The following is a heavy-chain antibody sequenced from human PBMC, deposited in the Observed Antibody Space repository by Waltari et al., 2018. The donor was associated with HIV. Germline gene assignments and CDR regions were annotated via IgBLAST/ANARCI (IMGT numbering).Heavy chain of an antibody. J-gene: IGHJ4*02. Sequence: QVQLQESGPGLVKPSQTLSLTCTVSGGSISSGSYYWSWIRQPAGKGLEWIGRIYTSGSTNYNPSLKSRVTISVDTSKNQFSLKLSSVTAADTAVYYCARALWGSWDYWGQGTLVTVSS. V-gene: IGHV4-61*02. D-gene: IGHD3-10*01. CDR2: IYTSGST. CDR1: GGSISSGSYY. CDR3: ARALWGSWDY.